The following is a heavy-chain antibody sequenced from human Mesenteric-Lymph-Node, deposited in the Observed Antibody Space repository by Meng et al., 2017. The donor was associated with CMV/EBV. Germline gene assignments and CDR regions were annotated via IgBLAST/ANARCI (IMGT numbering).Heavy chain of an antibody. D-gene: IGHD2-2*01. V-gene: IGHV1-69*06. Sequence: SYAMHWVRQAPGQRLEWMGGIIPIFGTANYAQKFQGRVTITADKSTSTAYMELSSLRSEDTAVYYCARVAGYCSSTSCYQPYYFDYWGQGTLVTVSS. J-gene: IGHJ4*02. CDR1: SYA. CDR3: ARVAGYCSSTSCYQPYYFDY. CDR2: IIPIFGTA.